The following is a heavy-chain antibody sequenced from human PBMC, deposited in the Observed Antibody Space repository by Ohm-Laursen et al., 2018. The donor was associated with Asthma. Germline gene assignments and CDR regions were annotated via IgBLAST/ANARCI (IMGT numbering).Heavy chain of an antibody. Sequence: SSVKVSCKASGGTFSSYAISWVRQAPGQGLEWMGGIIPIFGIANYAQKFQGRVTITADKSTSTAYMELSSLRSEDTAVYYCARERAVEKDAFDIWGQGTMVTVSS. J-gene: IGHJ3*02. CDR3: ARERAVEKDAFDI. D-gene: IGHD6-19*01. CDR2: IIPIFGIA. CDR1: GGTFSSYA. V-gene: IGHV1-69*17.